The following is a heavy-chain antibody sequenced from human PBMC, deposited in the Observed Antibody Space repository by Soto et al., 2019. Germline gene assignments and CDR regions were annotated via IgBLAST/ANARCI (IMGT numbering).Heavy chain of an antibody. J-gene: IGHJ4*02. CDR1: GGSISSGGYY. CDR2: IYYSGST. Sequence: SETLSLTCTVSGGSISSGGYYWSWIRQHPGKGLEWIGYIYYSGSTYYNPSLKSRVTISVDTSKNQFSLKLSSVTAADTAVYYCARVWDSSGPNFDYWGQGTLVTVSS. V-gene: IGHV4-31*03. D-gene: IGHD3-22*01. CDR3: ARVWDSSGPNFDY.